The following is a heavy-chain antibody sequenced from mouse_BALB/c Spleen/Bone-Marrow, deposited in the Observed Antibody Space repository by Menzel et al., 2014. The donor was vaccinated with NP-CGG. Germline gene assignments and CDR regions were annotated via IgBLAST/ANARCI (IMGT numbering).Heavy chain of an antibody. Sequence: EVHLVESGGGLVKPGGSLKLSCAASGFAFSSYDMSWVRQTPEKRLEWVATISSGGSYTYYPDSVKGRFTISRDNARNTLYLQMSSLRSEDTALYYRARHPYYGNYPAWFAYWGQGTLVTVSA. CDR3: ARHPYYGNYPAWFAY. CDR2: ISSGGSYT. J-gene: IGHJ3*01. D-gene: IGHD2-10*01. V-gene: IGHV5-9*02. CDR1: GFAFSSYD.